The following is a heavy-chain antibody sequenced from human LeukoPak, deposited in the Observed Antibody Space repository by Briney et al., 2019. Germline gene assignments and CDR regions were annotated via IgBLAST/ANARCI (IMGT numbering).Heavy chain of an antibody. CDR3: ARDRRYYGSGSYRRNWFDP. J-gene: IGHJ5*02. V-gene: IGHV7-4-1*02. Sequence: ASVKVSRKASGYTFTSYAMNWVRQAPGQGLEWMGWINTNTGNPTYAQGFTGRFVFSLDTSVSTAYLQISSLKAEDTAVYYCARDRRYYGSGSYRRNWFDPWGQGTLVTVSS. D-gene: IGHD3-10*01. CDR2: INTNTGNP. CDR1: GYTFTSYA.